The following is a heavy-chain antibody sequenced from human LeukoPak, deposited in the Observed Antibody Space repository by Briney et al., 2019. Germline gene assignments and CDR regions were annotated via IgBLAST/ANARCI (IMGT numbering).Heavy chain of an antibody. Sequence: GGSLRLSCAASGFTFSSYGMHWVRHAPGKGLEWVAFIRYDGSNKYYADSVKGRFTISRDNSKNTLYLQMNSLRAEDTAVYYCAKDGSMWFGEFPFDYWGQGTLVTVSS. CDR2: IRYDGSNK. CDR1: GFTFSSYG. J-gene: IGHJ4*02. D-gene: IGHD3-10*01. V-gene: IGHV3-30*02. CDR3: AKDGSMWFGEFPFDY.